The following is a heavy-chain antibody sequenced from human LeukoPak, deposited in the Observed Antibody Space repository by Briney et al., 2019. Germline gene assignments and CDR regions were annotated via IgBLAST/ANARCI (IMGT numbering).Heavy chain of an antibody. D-gene: IGHD2-15*01. Sequence: SETLSLTCTVSGYSISSGYYWGWVRQPPGKGLEWIGSIYHSGSTNYNPSLKSRVTISVDKSKNQFSLKLSSVTAADTAVYYCARADCSGGSCYFDYWGQGTLVTVSS. V-gene: IGHV4-38-2*02. J-gene: IGHJ4*02. CDR1: GYSISSGYY. CDR3: ARADCSGGSCYFDY. CDR2: IYHSGST.